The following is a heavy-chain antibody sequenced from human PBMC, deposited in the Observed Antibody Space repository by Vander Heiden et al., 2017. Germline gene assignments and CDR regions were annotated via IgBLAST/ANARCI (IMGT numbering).Heavy chain of an antibody. CDR1: GFTFSSYG. CDR2: ISYDGSNK. D-gene: IGHD4-17*01. J-gene: IGHJ3*02. Sequence: QVQLVESGGGVVQPGRSLRLSCAASGFTFSSYGMPWVRQARGKGLEWVAVISYDGSNKYYADSVKGRFTISRDNSKNTLYLQMNSLRAEDTAVYYCAKPRAMTTVVKGAFDIWGQGTMVTVSS. CDR3: AKPRAMTTVVKGAFDI. V-gene: IGHV3-30*18.